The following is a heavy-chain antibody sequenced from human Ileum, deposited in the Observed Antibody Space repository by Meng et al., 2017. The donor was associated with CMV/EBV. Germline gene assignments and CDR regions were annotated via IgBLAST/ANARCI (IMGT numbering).Heavy chain of an antibody. CDR1: GDPISSGSHS. V-gene: IGHV4-39*07. CDR3: ARDLTNKWFYY. J-gene: IGHJ4*02. CDR2: MYFSGIA. Sequence: RHLGESGRALGTPAEALCSTCTASGDPISSGSHSWAWFRQPPGKRLEWIGSMYFSGIADYNPSLKSRVTISLHATQKQFSLRLTSVTAADSAVYFCARDLTNKWFYYWGQGTLVTVSS. D-gene: IGHD1-26*01.